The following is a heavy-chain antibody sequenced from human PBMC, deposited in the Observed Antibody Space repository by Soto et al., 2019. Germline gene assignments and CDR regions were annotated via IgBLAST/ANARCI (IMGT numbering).Heavy chain of an antibody. CDR3: ARDGTAMARGYYYYEVDV. J-gene: IGHJ6*02. CDR1: VFTFSSYG. V-gene: IGHV3-33*01. CDR2: IWYDGTRQ. D-gene: IGHD5-18*01. Sequence: PGGSLRLSCVASVFTFSSYGMPWVRQAPGNGLDWVALIWYDGTRQYYADSVKGRFTISIDNPKNTLYVQMNSLRAEDTSVYYCARDGTAMARGYYYYEVDVWGQGTTVTVSS.